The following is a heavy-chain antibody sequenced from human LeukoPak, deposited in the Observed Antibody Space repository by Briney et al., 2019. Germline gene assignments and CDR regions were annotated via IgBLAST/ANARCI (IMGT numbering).Heavy chain of an antibody. CDR2: INPNTGDT. CDR3: ATSGPDFLPVSPLLDY. CDR1: GYSFTGYY. D-gene: IGHD2/OR15-2a*01. V-gene: IGHV1-2*02. Sequence: ASVKVSSKASGYSFTGYYMHWVRQAPGQGPEWMGWINPNTGDTDYAQKFQGRVTMTRDTSISTAYVELSRLKSDDTAMYYCATSGPDFLPVSPLLDYWGQGTLVTVSS. J-gene: IGHJ4*02.